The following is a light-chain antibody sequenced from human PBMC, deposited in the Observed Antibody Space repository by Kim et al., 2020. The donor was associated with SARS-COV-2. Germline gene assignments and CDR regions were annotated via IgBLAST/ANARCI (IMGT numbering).Light chain of an antibody. CDR1: SSDVGDYNY. CDR3: CSYAGSYTWV. V-gene: IGLV2-11*01. J-gene: IGLJ3*02. Sequence: GQSVTISCTGTSSDVGDYNYVSWYQQHPGKAPKLIIYDVNKRPSGVPDRFSGSKSGNTASLTISGLQAEDEADYYCCSYAGSYTWVFGGGTQLTVL. CDR2: DVN.